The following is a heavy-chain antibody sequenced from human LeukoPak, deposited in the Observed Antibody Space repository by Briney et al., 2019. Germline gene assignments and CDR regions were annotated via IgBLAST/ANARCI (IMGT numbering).Heavy chain of an antibody. D-gene: IGHD7-27*01. CDR2: ISAYTGET. Sequence: ASVKVSCKTSVNIFPKYGVNWVRQAPGRGLEWMGWISAYTGETVYAPDLQDRVTMTTDTSTNTAYMDLRSLRSDDTAFYFCDLTDTDDFLDSWGQGTLVAVPS. J-gene: IGHJ4*02. CDR1: VNIFPKYG. CDR3: DLTDTDDFLDS. V-gene: IGHV1-18*01.